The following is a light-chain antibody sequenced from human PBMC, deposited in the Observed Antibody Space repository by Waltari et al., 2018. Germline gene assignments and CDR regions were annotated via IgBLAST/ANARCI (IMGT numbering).Light chain of an antibody. J-gene: IGLJ3*02. V-gene: IGLV2-8*01. Sequence: QSALTQPPSASGSPGQSITISCTGISTDVEGYDPVFWYQQHPGKAPKLLIYEVTKRPSGVPDRFSAPESGRKAARGVPGLAAEDEADYCCSSYAGGSSLMLGGGTKLTV. CDR2: EVT. CDR1: STDVEGYDP. CDR3: SSYAGGSSLM.